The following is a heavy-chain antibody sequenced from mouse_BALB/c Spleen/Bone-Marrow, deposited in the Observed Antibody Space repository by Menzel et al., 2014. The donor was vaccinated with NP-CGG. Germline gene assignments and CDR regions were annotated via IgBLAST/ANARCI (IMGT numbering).Heavy chain of an antibody. D-gene: IGHD2-10*02. J-gene: IGHJ4*01. Sequence: EVQLQQSGAELVKPGASVKLSRTASGFNIKDTYMHWVKQRPEQGLEWIGRIDPANGNTKYDPKFQGKATITADTSSNTAYLQLSSLTPEDTAVYYCARGIFLYGNFLLDYWGQGTSVTVSS. CDR2: IDPANGNT. V-gene: IGHV14-3*02. CDR1: GFNIKDTY. CDR3: ARGIFLYGNFLLDY.